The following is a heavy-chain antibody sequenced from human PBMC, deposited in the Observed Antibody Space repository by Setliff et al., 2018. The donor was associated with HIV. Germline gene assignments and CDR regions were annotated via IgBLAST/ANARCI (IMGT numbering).Heavy chain of an antibody. CDR3: MRWGLPYAIDY. J-gene: IGHJ4*02. D-gene: IGHD2-21*02. CDR2: FFLGGDS. CDR1: EYSISSGFY. Sequence: SETLSLTCRVSEYSISSGFYWGWVRQPPGKRREWIGSFFLGGDSYYNPSLKGRFTSSVDTSKNQFFLTMPSVTATDTAVYYCMRWGLPYAIDYWGQGMLVTVSS. V-gene: IGHV4-38-2*01.